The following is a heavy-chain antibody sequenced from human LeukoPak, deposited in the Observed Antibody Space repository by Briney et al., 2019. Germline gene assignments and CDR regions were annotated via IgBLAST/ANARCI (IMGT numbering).Heavy chain of an antibody. CDR1: GGSISSGSYY. CDR3: ARVKGLAAAGHLYYYYYMDV. V-gene: IGHV4-61*02. CDR2: IYTSGST. Sequence: SQTLSLTCTVSGGSISSGSYYWSWTRQPAGKGLEWIGRIYTSGSTNYNPSLKSRVTISVDTSKNQFSLKLSSVTAADTAVYYCARVKGLAAAGHLYYYYYMDVWGKGTTVTVSS. J-gene: IGHJ6*03. D-gene: IGHD6-13*01.